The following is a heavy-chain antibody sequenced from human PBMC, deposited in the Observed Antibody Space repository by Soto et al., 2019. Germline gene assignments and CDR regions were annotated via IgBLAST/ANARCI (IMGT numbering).Heavy chain of an antibody. CDR1: GFSLSTSGVG. Sequence: QITLKESGPTLVKPTQTLTLTCTFSGFSLSTSGVGVGWFRQHQGKALDWLALIYWDDDKRYSPSLKSRLTITNDTSKIQVVHTMTNIDHVDTATYYCAHRFAATGLFDYWGQGNLVNVAS. CDR3: AHRFAATGLFDY. V-gene: IGHV2-5*02. CDR2: IYWDDDK. D-gene: IGHD6-13*01. J-gene: IGHJ4*02.